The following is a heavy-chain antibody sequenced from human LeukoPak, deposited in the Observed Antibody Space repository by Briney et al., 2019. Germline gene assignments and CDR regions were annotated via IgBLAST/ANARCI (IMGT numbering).Heavy chain of an antibody. CDR2: IYYSGST. V-gene: IGHV4-59*12. D-gene: IGHD3-22*01. Sequence: SETLSLTCTVSGGSISSYYWSWIRQPPGKGLEWIGYIYYSGSTNYNPSLKSRVTISVDTSKNQFSLKLSSVTAADTAVYYCARDALDYYDSSGYSAFDIWGQGTMVTVSS. CDR1: GGSISSYY. CDR3: ARDALDYYDSSGYSAFDI. J-gene: IGHJ3*02.